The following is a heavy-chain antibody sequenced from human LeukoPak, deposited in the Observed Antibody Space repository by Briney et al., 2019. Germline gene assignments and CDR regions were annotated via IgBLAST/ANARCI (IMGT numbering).Heavy chain of an antibody. CDR2: MNPNSGDT. Sequence: ASVKVSCKASGYTFTSYDINWVRQATGQGLEWMGWMNPNSGDTGYAQKFQGRVTITRNTSISTAYMELSSLRSEDTAVYYCARGVAGFPGIDYWGQGTLVTVSS. CDR1: GYTFTSYD. CDR3: ARGVAGFPGIDY. V-gene: IGHV1-8*03. D-gene: IGHD1-14*01. J-gene: IGHJ4*02.